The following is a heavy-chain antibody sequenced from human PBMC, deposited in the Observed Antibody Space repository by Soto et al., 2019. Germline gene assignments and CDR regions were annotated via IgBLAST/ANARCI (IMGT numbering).Heavy chain of an antibody. Sequence: PGGSLRLSCAASGFTFSTYTMSWVRQAPGKGLERVSAMSGSGSSSYLADSVKGRFTISRDNANNSLYLQMKSLRAEDTGVYYCAKIGFRGSTGRDHYTMDVWGQGTTVTVSS. V-gene: IGHV3-23*01. CDR2: MSGSGSSS. J-gene: IGHJ6*02. CDR1: GFTFSTYT. D-gene: IGHD2-2*01. CDR3: AKIGFRGSTGRDHYTMDV.